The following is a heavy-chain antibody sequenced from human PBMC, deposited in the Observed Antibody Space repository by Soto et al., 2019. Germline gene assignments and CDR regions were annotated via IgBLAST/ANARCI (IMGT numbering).Heavy chain of an antibody. CDR3: AKDSSTGPPDC. Sequence: EVQLLESGGDLVQPGGSLRLSCAAAGFMFSIYGMSWVRQAPGKGLQWVATIHPSGGSTHYAESVRGRFTISRDNYRDTLYLQMNSLRAEDTAVYYCAKDSSTGPPDCWGQGALVTVSS. CDR2: IHPSGGST. J-gene: IGHJ4*02. CDR1: GFMFSIYG. D-gene: IGHD3-9*01. V-gene: IGHV3-23*01.